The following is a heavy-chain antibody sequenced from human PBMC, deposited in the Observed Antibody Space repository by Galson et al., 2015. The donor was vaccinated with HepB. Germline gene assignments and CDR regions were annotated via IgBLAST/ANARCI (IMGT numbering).Heavy chain of an antibody. D-gene: IGHD4-17*01. CDR2: IRDKAYGGTT. J-gene: IGHJ4*02. CDR1: GFTFGDYA. V-gene: IGHV3-49*03. CDR3: TRVYGDYARDFDY. Sequence: LRLSCAASGFTFGDYAMSWFRRAPGKGLEWVGFIRDKAYGGTTEYAASVKGRFTISRDDSKSIAYLQMNSLKTEDTAVYYCTRVYGDYARDFDYWGQGTLVTVSS.